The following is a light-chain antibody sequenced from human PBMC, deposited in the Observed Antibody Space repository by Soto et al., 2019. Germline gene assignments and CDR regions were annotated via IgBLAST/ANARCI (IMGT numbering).Light chain of an antibody. J-gene: IGKJ1*01. V-gene: IGKV1-17*01. CDR1: QGIRND. CDR3: QQYNSYWT. CDR2: SAS. Sequence: DIQMPQSPSSLSASVGDRVAITCRASQGIRNDLGWYQQKPGKAPKHLIYSASSLQSGVPSRFSGSGSGTEFTLTISSLQPDDFATYYCQQYNSYWTFGQGTKVDI.